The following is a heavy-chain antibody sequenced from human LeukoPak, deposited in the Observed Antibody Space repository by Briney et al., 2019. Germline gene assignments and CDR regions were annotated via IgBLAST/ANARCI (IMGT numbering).Heavy chain of an antibody. V-gene: IGHV4-34*01. J-gene: IGHJ5*02. CDR3: ARGGVYYYGSGSYSNWFDP. CDR2: INHSGST. CDR1: GGSFSGYY. Sequence: PSETLSLTCAVYGGSFSGYYWSWIRQPPGKGLEWIGEINHSGSTNYNPSLKSRVTISVDTSKNQFSLKLSSVTAADTAVYYCARGGVYYYGSGSYSNWFDPWGQGTLVTVSS. D-gene: IGHD3-10*01.